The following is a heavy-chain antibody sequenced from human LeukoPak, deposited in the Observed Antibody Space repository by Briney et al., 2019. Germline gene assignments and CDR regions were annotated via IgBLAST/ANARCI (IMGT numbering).Heavy chain of an antibody. CDR1: GFIISDHW. J-gene: IGHJ4*02. V-gene: IGHV3-7*01. CDR3: ARVARLPRAYDVCDC. CDR2: IKEDGSEK. Sequence: GGSLRLSCAASGFIISDHWMSWVRQALGKGLEWVANIKEDGSEKNYVDSVKGRFTISRDNAKNSLSLQLNSLRAEDTAVYYCARVARLPRAYDVCDCWGQGTLVTATS. D-gene: IGHD2-21*01.